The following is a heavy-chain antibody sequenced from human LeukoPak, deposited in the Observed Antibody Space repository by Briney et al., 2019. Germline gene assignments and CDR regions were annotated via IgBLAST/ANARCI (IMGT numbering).Heavy chain of an antibody. CDR1: GYTFTSYG. J-gene: IGHJ3*02. CDR3: ARGLWFGELFDI. D-gene: IGHD3-10*01. CDR2: ISAYNGNT. V-gene: IGHV1-18*01. Sequence: GASVKVSCKASGYTFTSYGISWVRQAPGQGLEWMGWISAYNGNTSYAQKFQGRVTMTRDMSTSTVYMELSSLRSEDTAVYYCARGLWFGELFDIWGQGTMVTVSS.